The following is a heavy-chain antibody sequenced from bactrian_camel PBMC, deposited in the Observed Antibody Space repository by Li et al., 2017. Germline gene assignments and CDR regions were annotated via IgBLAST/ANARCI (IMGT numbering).Heavy chain of an antibody. CDR2: INYAGDST. Sequence: VQLVESGGGLVQAGGSMRLSCAASGFKTSTAFMRWVRQAPGKGLEWVATINYAGDSTYYADSVKGRFIISRDDAKNTVFLQLNSLKTEDTAKYYCAAGLDPNYWGQGTRVTVS. J-gene: IGHJ4*01. D-gene: IGHD1*01. V-gene: IGHV3S40*01. CDR3: AAGLDPNY. CDR1: GFKTSTAF.